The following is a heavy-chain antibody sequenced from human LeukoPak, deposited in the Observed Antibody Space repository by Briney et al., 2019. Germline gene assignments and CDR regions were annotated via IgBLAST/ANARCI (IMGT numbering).Heavy chain of an antibody. V-gene: IGHV4-59*01. J-gene: IGHJ6*03. Sequence: SETLSLTCTISGGSISSYYWSWIRQPPGKGLEWIGYIYYSGSTNYNPSLKSRVTISVDTSKNQFSLKLSSVTAADTAVYYCARGGSESYRNYYYMDVWGKGTTVTVSS. D-gene: IGHD3-10*01. CDR2: IYYSGST. CDR1: GGSISSYY. CDR3: ARGGSESYRNYYYMDV.